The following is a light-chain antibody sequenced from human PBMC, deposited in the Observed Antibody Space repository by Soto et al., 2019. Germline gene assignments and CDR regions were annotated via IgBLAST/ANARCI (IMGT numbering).Light chain of an antibody. V-gene: IGKV3-15*01. CDR1: QYINTR. Sequence: EIVLTQSPATLSSFPGDRVTLSCRASQYINTRLAWYQHRPGQAPRLLIYGAFTRATGIPTRFSGTGSGTEFTLTISSLQSEDFALYYCQQYNDWPLTFGQGTRWIS. CDR2: GAF. CDR3: QQYNDWPLT. J-gene: IGKJ1*01.